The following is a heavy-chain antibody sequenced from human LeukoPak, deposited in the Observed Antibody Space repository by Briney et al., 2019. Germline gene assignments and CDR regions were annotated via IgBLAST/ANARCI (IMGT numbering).Heavy chain of an antibody. Sequence: TGGSLRLSCAASGFPFSNYWMSWVRQAPGKGLEWVATIRQDGSEKYYVDSVKGRFAISRDNTKNSLYVQMNSLRAEDTAVYYCARKGDPYNYYGMDVWGKGTTVTVSS. CDR2: IRQDGSEK. CDR3: ARKGDPYNYYGMDV. J-gene: IGHJ6*04. CDR1: GFPFSNYW. V-gene: IGHV3-7*03. D-gene: IGHD1-26*01.